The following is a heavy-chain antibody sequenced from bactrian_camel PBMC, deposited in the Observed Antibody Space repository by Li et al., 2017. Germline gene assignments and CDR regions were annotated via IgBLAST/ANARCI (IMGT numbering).Heavy chain of an antibody. Sequence: QVQLVESGGGLVQPGGSLRVSCRASGFRFADYALGWYRQAPGNECELLSTIELDSYTYVADSVKGRFTASRDNARNTFYLQMNNLKREDTAVYYCAARPPEHVWATARWFPGSRSRAYGYWAQGTQVTVST. J-gene: IGHJ4*01. D-gene: IGHD3*01. CDR1: GFRFADYA. V-gene: IGHV3S60*01. CDR3: AARPPEHVWATARWFPGSRSRAYGY. CDR2: ELDSYT.